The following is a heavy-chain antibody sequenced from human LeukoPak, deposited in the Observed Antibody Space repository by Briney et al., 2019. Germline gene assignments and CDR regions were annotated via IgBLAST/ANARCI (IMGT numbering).Heavy chain of an antibody. D-gene: IGHD5-18*01. CDR3: ARVEGGYSYGYLDY. CDR1: GFTVSSNY. CDR2: IYSGGST. J-gene: IGHJ4*02. V-gene: IGHV3-53*01. Sequence: GGSLRLSCAASGFTVSSNYMSWVRQAPGKGLEWVSVIYSGGSTYYADSVKGRFTIARDNSKNTLYLQMNSLRAEDTAVYYCARVEGGYSYGYLDYWGQGTLVTVSS.